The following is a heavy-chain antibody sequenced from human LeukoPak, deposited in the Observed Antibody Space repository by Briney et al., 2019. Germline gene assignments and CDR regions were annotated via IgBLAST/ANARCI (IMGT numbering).Heavy chain of an antibody. D-gene: IGHD5-24*01. CDR3: ARGRLQLYYFFDY. CDR2: INPNTGVT. J-gene: IGHJ4*02. V-gene: IGHV1-2*02. Sequence: ASVKVSCKASGYTFTGCYMHWVRQAPGQGLEWMGWINPNTGVTKYAQNFQGRVTMTRDTSASTVYMEVSGLRSDDTAVYYCARGRLQLYYFFDYWGQGTLVTVPS. CDR1: GYTFTGCY.